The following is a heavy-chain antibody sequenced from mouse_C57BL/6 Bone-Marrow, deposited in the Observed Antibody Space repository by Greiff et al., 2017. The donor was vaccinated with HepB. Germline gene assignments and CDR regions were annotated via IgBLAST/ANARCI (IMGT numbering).Heavy chain of an antibody. CDR2: IYPRSGNT. CDR3: ARWGVNYWYYAVDY. CDR1: GYTFTSYG. D-gene: IGHD2-1*01. Sequence: QVQLQQSGAELARPGASVKLSCKASGYTFTSYGISWVKQRTGQGLEWIGEIYPRSGNTYYNEKFKGKATLTADKSSSTAYMELRSLTSADSAVYFCARWGVNYWYYAVDYWDQGTSVTVSS. J-gene: IGHJ4*01. V-gene: IGHV1-81*01.